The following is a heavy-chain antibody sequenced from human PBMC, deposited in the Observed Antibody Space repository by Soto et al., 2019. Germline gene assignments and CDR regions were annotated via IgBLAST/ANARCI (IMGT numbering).Heavy chain of an antibody. Sequence: GGSLRLSCAASGFTFSSYAMHWVRQAPGKGLEWVAVISYDGSNKYYADSVKGRFTISRDNSKNTLYLQMNSLRAEDTAVYYCARDIRCSSTSRYKEKDYYYGMDVWGQGTTVTVSS. CDR2: ISYDGSNK. V-gene: IGHV3-30-3*01. CDR3: ARDIRCSSTSRYKEKDYYYGMDV. CDR1: GFTFSSYA. D-gene: IGHD2-2*01. J-gene: IGHJ6*02.